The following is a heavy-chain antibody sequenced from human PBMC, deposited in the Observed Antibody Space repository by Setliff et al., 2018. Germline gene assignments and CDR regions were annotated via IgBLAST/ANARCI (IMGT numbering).Heavy chain of an antibody. Sequence: PGGSLRLSCAASGFTFTNYIIHWVRQAPGKGLEWVAVMSLDETNKYYADSVRGRFTISRDNAENSLYLRMNSLRAEDTAVYYCARVAGRGRYWYFDLWGRGTLVTVSS. J-gene: IGHJ2*01. CDR2: MSLDETNK. V-gene: IGHV3-30-3*01. CDR1: GFTFTNYI. CDR3: ARVAGRGRYWYFDL.